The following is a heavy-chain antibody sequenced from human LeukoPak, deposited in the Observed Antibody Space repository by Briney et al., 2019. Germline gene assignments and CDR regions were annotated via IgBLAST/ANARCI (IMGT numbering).Heavy chain of an antibody. CDR1: GFTFSSHS. CDR3: ARDRLIFRDYYGMDV. CDR2: ISSSRSYV. Sequence: GSLRLSCAASGFTFSSHSMSWVRQAPGKGLEWVSFISSSRSYVYYPDSVKGRFTISRDNAKNSLYLQMNSLRAEDTAVYYCARDRLIFRDYYGMDVWGQGTTVTVSS. D-gene: IGHD2-21*01. J-gene: IGHJ6*02. V-gene: IGHV3-21*01.